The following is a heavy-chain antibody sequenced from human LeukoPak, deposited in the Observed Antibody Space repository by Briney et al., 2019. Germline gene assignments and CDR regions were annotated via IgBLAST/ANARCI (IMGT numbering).Heavy chain of an antibody. CDR3: AREVNRPTDADAFDI. D-gene: IGHD1-26*01. CDR1: GGSIISDNHF. V-gene: IGHV4-31*03. Sequence: PSQTLSLTCTVSGGSIISDNHFWSWIRQHPGKDLEWLGYIHHSGTAFYSPSLESRLTISLDTSKNQFSLKLNSVIGADTAVYYCAREVNRPTDADAFDIWGQGTMVTVSS. CDR2: IHHSGTA. J-gene: IGHJ3*02.